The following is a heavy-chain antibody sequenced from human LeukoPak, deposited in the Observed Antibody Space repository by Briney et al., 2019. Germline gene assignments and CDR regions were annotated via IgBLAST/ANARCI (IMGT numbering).Heavy chain of an antibody. D-gene: IGHD3-22*01. Sequence: ASVKVSCKASGYTFISYAISWVRQAPGQGLEWMGGIIPIFGTANYAQKFQGRVTITADKSTSTAYMELSSLRSEDTAVYYCARDRGLTYYYDSSGYYSMYFDYWGQGTLVTVSS. V-gene: IGHV1-69*06. J-gene: IGHJ4*02. CDR3: ARDRGLTYYYDSSGYYSMYFDY. CDR1: GYTFISYA. CDR2: IIPIFGTA.